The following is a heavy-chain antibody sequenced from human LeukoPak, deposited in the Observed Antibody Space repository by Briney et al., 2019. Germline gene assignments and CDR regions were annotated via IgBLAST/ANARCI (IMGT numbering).Heavy chain of an antibody. V-gene: IGHV4-38-2*02. CDR3: ARESNYHGSGTGWFDP. CDR2: IYHSGTT. CDR1: GYSINSDYY. Sequence: SETLSLTCTVSGYSINSDYYWGWIRQTPGKGLEWIGSIYHSGTTYYNPSLKSRATISVDTSKNQFSLKLSSVTAADTAVYYCARESNYHGSGTGWFDPWGQGTLVTVSS. J-gene: IGHJ5*02. D-gene: IGHD3-10*01.